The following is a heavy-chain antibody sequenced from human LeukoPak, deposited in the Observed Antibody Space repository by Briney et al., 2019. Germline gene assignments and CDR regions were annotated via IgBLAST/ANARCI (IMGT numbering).Heavy chain of an antibody. CDR1: GFTFDDSA. Sequence: PGGSLRLSCAASGFTFDDSAMHWVRQAPGKGLEWVSLISGDGVTTYYADSVKGRFTISRDNSKNSLYLQMNSLRTEDTASYYCAKNLNSGGYYWGQGTLVTVSS. V-gene: IGHV3-43*02. CDR3: AKNLNSGGYY. D-gene: IGHD4-23*01. CDR2: ISGDGVTT. J-gene: IGHJ4*02.